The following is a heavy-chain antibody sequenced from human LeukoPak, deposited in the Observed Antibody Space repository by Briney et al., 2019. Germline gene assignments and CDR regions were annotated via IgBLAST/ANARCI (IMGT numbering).Heavy chain of an antibody. CDR3: ARGPLITMIPQPLLNY. D-gene: IGHD3-22*01. CDR2: IYYSGST. CDR1: GGSISSGGYY. V-gene: IGHV4-39*07. J-gene: IGHJ4*02. Sequence: SETLSLTCTVSGGSISSGGYYWSWIRQPPGKGLEWIGSIYYSGSTNYNPSLKSRVTISVDTSKNQFSLKLSSVTAADTAVYYCARGPLITMIPQPLLNYWGQGTLVTVSS.